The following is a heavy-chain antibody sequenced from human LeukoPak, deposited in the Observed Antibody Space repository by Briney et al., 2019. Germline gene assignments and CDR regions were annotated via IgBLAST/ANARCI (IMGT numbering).Heavy chain of an antibody. Sequence: SVKVSCKVSGYTLTELSMHWVRQAPGKGLEWMGGFDPEDGETIYTQKFQGRVTMTEDTSTDTAYMELSSLRSEDTAVYYCATMPYLPAAIAGFDPWGQGTLVTVSS. J-gene: IGHJ5*02. CDR1: GYTLTELS. CDR2: FDPEDGET. CDR3: ATMPYLPAAIAGFDP. D-gene: IGHD2-2*01. V-gene: IGHV1-24*01.